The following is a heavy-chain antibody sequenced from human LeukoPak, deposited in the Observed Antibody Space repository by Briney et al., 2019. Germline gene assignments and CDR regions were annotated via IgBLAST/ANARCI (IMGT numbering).Heavy chain of an antibody. D-gene: IGHD3-10*01. CDR3: ARGPGGYLDY. V-gene: IGHV4-59*12. CDR1: GGSISSYY. CDR2: IYYSGST. Sequence: SETLSLTCTVSGGSISSYYWSWIRQPPGKGLEWIGYIYYSGSTNYNPSLKSRVTMSVDTSKNQFSLKLSSVTAADTAVYYCARGPGGYLDYWGQGTLVTVSS. J-gene: IGHJ4*02.